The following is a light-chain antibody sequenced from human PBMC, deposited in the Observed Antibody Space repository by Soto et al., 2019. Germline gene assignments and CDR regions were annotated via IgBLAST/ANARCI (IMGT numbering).Light chain of an antibody. CDR3: EVWDSSSDHVV. V-gene: IGLV3-21*04. CDR1: NIGSKS. CDR2: YES. Sequence: SYELTHPPSVSVAPGKTARITCGGNNIGSKSVHWYQQKPVQAPVRVIYYESDRPSGIAKRFCCANSGNTATRTISRVEVGDEADAYCEVWDSSSDHVVFGGGTQLTVL. J-gene: IGLJ2*01.